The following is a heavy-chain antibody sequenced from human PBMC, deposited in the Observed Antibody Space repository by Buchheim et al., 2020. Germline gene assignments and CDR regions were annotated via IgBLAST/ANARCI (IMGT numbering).Heavy chain of an antibody. J-gene: IGHJ4*02. Sequence: QVQLQESGPGLVKPSQTLSLTCTVSGGSISSGSYYWSWIRQPAGKGLEWIGRIYPSGSPNYNPSLQSRVPISVHTSKNQVSLKLTSVTAADTAVYYCARTRRDAYNLWGQGTL. CDR1: GGSISSGSYY. V-gene: IGHV4-61*02. CDR3: ARTRRDAYNL. CDR2: IYPSGSP. D-gene: IGHD5-24*01.